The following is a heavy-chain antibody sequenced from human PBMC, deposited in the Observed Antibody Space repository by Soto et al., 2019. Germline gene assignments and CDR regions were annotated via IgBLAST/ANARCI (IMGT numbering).Heavy chain of an antibody. CDR2: IDNVESGT. CDR1: GLTLSNVW. J-gene: IGHJ4*02. V-gene: IGHV3-74*01. CDR3: GTVFEY. Sequence: PGGSLRLSCAASGLTLSNVWMHWVRQAPGKGLVWVARIDNVESGTSYVDSVKGRFTISRDNAKNTLYLQMNSLRAEDTAVYYCGTVFEYWGQGILVTVSS.